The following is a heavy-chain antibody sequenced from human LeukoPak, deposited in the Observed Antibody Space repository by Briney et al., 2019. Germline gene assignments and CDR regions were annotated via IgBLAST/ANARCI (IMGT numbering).Heavy chain of an antibody. CDR1: GGSISSGDYY. D-gene: IGHD2-21*01. CDR2: MYTSGST. V-gene: IGHV4-61*02. Sequence: SETLSLTCTVSGGSISSGDYYWSWIRQPAGKGLEWIGRMYTSGSTNYNPSLKSRVTISLDTPKNQFFLKLGSVTAADTAVYYCARVFWSRYYYIDVWGKGTTVTVSS. CDR3: ARVFWSRYYYIDV. J-gene: IGHJ6*03.